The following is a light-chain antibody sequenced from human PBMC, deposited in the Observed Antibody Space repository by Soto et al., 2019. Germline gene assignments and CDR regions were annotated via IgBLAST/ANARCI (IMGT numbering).Light chain of an antibody. Sequence: DIQMTQSPSSLSASVGDRVTITCRATQGISNYLAWYQQKPGKVPKLLIYAASTLQSGVPSRFNGSGYGPEFTLTISSLQPEDVATYYCQRYISAPFTFGPGTNVDI. V-gene: IGKV1-27*01. CDR3: QRYISAPFT. J-gene: IGKJ3*01. CDR2: AAS. CDR1: QGISNY.